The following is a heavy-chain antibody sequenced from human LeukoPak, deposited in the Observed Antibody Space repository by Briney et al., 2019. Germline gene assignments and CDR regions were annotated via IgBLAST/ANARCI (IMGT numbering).Heavy chain of an antibody. CDR3: AKAAYCTSTSCHFSGYAQRPLDS. V-gene: IGHV3-30*18. Sequence: PGGSLRLSCVASGFTFNTYGIHWVRQAPGKGLEWVAGISSDGNNKDYSDSVKGRFTISRDNSKNTLYQQMNSLRAEDTAVYYCAKAAYCTSTSCHFSGYAQRPLDSWGQGTLVTVSS. J-gene: IGHJ4*02. CDR2: ISSDGNNK. D-gene: IGHD2-2*01. CDR1: GFTFNTYG.